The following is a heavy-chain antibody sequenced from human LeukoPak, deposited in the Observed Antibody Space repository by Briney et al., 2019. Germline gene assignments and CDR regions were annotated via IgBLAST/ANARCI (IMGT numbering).Heavy chain of an antibody. Sequence: SETLSLTCTVSGGSISSYYWSWVRQPAGKGLEWIGRIYTSGSTNYNPSLKSRVTMSVDTSKNQISLKVNSVTAADTAVYYCARESYSSSYLFDFWGQGTLVTVSS. CDR1: GGSISSYY. V-gene: IGHV4-4*07. D-gene: IGHD6-6*01. CDR3: ARESYSSSYLFDF. J-gene: IGHJ4*02. CDR2: IYTSGST.